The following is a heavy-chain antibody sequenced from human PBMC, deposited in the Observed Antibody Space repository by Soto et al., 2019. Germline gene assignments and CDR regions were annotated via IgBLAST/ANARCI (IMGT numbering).Heavy chain of an antibody. CDR1: GFTFSNAW. V-gene: IGHV3-15*07. D-gene: IGHD2-2*01. CDR3: TTEVPAPAIWVRWFDP. J-gene: IGHJ5*02. Sequence: EVQLVESGGGLVKPGGSLRLSCAASGFTFSNAWMNWVRQAPGKGLEWVGRIKSKTDGGTTDYAAPVKGRFTISRDDSKNXLYLQMNSLKTEDTAVYYCTTEVPAPAIWVRWFDPWGQGTLVTVSS. CDR2: IKSKTDGGTT.